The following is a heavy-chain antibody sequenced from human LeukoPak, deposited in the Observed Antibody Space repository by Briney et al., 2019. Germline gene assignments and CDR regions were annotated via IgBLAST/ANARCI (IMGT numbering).Heavy chain of an antibody. D-gene: IGHD4-17*01. CDR3: ARDSPTTVTPPHPYYFDY. J-gene: IGHJ4*02. CDR2: IIPILGIA. CDR1: GGTFSSYA. V-gene: IGHV1-69*04. Sequence: SVKVSCKASGGTFSSYAISWVRQAPGQGLEWMGRIIPILGIANYAQKFQGRVTITADKSTSTAYMELSSLRSEDTAVYYCARDSPTTVTPPHPYYFDYWGQGTLVTVSS.